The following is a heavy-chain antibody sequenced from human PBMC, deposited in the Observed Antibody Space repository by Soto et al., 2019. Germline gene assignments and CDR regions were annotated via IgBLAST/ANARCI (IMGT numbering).Heavy chain of an antibody. CDR3: AKEHYGEPLRY. J-gene: IGHJ4*02. V-gene: IGHV3-30*18. CDR1: GFTFSSYG. Sequence: PGGSLRLSCAASGFTFSSYGMHWVRQAPGKGLEWVAVISYDGSNKYYADSVKGRFTISRDNSKNTLYLQMNSLRAEDTAVYYCAKEHYGEPLRYWGQGTLVTVSS. CDR2: ISYDGSNK. D-gene: IGHD4-17*01.